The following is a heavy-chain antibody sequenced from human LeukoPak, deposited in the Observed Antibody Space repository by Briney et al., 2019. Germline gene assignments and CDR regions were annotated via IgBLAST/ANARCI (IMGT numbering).Heavy chain of an antibody. CDR1: DDSISSYY. Sequence: SETLSLTCTVSDDSISSYYWSWIRQPPGKGLEWIGYMYYSGSTNYNPSLKSRVTMSADTSRNHLSLKLSSVTAADTAVYYCARSLPVTAAGSNWFDPWGQGTLVTVSS. CDR2: MYYSGST. J-gene: IGHJ5*02. D-gene: IGHD6-13*01. V-gene: IGHV4-59*13. CDR3: ARSLPVTAAGSNWFDP.